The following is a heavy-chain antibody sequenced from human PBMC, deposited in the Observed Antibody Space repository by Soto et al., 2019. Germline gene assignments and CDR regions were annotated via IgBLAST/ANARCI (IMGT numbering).Heavy chain of an antibody. CDR3: ATPREMATIPPNYYYYYGMEV. V-gene: IGHV1-69*13. CDR1: GGTFSSYA. J-gene: IGHJ6*04. Sequence: SVKFSCKASGGTFSSYAISWVRQAPGQGLEWMGGIIPIFGTANYAQKFQGRVTITADESTSTAYMELSSLRSEDTAVYYCATPREMATIPPNYYYYYGMEVWGKGTKVTVSS. CDR2: IIPIFGTA. D-gene: IGHD5-12*01.